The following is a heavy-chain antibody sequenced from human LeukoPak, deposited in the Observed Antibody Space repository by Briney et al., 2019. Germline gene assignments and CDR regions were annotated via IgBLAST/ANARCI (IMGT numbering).Heavy chain of an antibody. Sequence: GGSLRLSCAASGFTFSSYAMHWFRQAPGKGLEYVSAISSNGGSTYYANSVKGRFTISRDNSKNTLYLQMGSLRAEDMAVYYCARDTGRTYYYDSSGSVDYWGQGTLVTVSS. CDR3: ARDTGRTYYYDSSGSVDY. V-gene: IGHV3-64*01. CDR2: ISSNGGST. J-gene: IGHJ4*02. CDR1: GFTFSSYA. D-gene: IGHD3-22*01.